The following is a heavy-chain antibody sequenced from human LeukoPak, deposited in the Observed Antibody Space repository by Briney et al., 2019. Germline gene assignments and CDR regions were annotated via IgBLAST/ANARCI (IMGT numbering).Heavy chain of an antibody. J-gene: IGHJ4*02. Sequence: GGSLRLSCAASGFTFSSYWMHWVRQAPGKGLVWVSRITSDGSSTRYADSVRGRFTISRDNAKNTLYLQMNSLRADDTAVYYCARGRERSSDYWGQGTLVTVSS. CDR2: ITSDGSST. CDR1: GFTFSSYW. V-gene: IGHV3-74*01. CDR3: ARGRERSSDY.